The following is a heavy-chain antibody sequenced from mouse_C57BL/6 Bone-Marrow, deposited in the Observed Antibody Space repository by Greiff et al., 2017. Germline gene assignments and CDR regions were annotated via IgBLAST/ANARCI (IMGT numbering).Heavy chain of an antibody. CDR2: IHPNSGST. CDR3: ARLDDGYPCYAMAY. Sequence: VQLQQPGAELVKPGASVKLSCKASGYTFTSYWMHWVKQRPGQGLEWIGMIHPNSGSTNYNEKFKSKATLTVDKSSSTAYMQLSSLTSEDSAVDYCARLDDGYPCYAMAYWGQGTLVTVSA. D-gene: IGHD2-3*01. J-gene: IGHJ4*01. CDR1: GYTFTSYW. V-gene: IGHV1-64*01.